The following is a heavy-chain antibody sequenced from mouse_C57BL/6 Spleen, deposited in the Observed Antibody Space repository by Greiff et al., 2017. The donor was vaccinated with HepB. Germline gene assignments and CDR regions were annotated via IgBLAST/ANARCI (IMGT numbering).Heavy chain of an antibody. D-gene: IGHD2-3*01. J-gene: IGHJ2*01. Sequence: EVQLVESEGGLVQPGSSMKLSCTASGFTFSDYYMAWVRQVPEKGLEWVANINYDGSSTYYLDSLKSRFIISRDNAKNILYLQMSSLKSEDTATYYCARSYDGSYFDYWGQGTTLTVSS. V-gene: IGHV5-16*01. CDR3: ARSYDGSYFDY. CDR2: INYDGSST. CDR1: GFTFSDYY.